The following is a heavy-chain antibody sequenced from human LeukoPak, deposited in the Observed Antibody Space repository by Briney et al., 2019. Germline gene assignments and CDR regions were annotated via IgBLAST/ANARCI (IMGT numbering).Heavy chain of an antibody. CDR2: IWYDGSNK. J-gene: IGHJ5*02. Sequence: PGRSLRLSCAASGFTYSSYGMHWVRQAPGKGLEWVAVIWYDGSNKYYADSVKGRFTISRDNSKNTLYLQMNSLRAEDTAVYYCARDSNYDILTAGNWFDPWGQGTLVTVSS. V-gene: IGHV3-33*01. D-gene: IGHD3-9*01. CDR3: ARDSNYDILTAGNWFDP. CDR1: GFTYSSYG.